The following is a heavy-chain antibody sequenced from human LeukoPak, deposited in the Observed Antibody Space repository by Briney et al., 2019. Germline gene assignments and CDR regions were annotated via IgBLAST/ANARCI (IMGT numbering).Heavy chain of an antibody. Sequence: GGSLRLSCAASGFTFSNYAMHWVRQAPGKGLEWVAFIRYDGSNKYYGDSVEGQFTISRDNSKNTVYVQMNSLRPEDTAVYFCAKGRSSTTSLAAFDIWGQGTVVTVSS. V-gene: IGHV3-30*02. CDR3: AKGRSSTTSLAAFDI. J-gene: IGHJ3*02. CDR1: GFTFSNYA. CDR2: IRYDGSNK. D-gene: IGHD2-2*01.